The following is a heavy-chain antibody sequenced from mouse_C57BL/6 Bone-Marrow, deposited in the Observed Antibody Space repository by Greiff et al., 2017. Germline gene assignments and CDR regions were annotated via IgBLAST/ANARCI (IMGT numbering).Heavy chain of an antibody. D-gene: IGHD2-3*01. J-gene: IGHJ1*03. CDR2: INPYNGGT. V-gene: IGHV1-19*01. CDR1: GYTFTDYY. CDR3: ARSGYYVRYFDV. Sequence: EVQLQQSGPVLVKPGASVKMSCKASGYTFTDYYMNWVKQSHGKSLEWIGVINPYNGGTSYNQKFKGKATLTVDKSSSTAYMELNSLTSEDSAVYYCARSGYYVRYFDVWGTGTTVTVSS.